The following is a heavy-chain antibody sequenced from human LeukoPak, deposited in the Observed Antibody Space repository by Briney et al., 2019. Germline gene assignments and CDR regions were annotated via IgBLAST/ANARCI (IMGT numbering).Heavy chain of an antibody. V-gene: IGHV3-23*01. J-gene: IGHJ6*02. CDR2: ISGSGGST. D-gene: IGHD3-10*01. Sequence: PGGSLRLSCAASGFTFSSYAMSWVRQAPGKGLGWVSAISGSGGSTYYADSVKGRFTISRDNSKNTLYLQMNSLRAEDTAVYYCANGELMTTDVWGQGTTVTVSS. CDR3: ANGELMTTDV. CDR1: GFTFSSYA.